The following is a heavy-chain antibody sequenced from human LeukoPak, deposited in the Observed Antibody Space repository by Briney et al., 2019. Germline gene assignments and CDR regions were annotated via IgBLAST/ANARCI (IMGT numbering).Heavy chain of an antibody. J-gene: IGHJ4*02. V-gene: IGHV3-23*01. CDR2: ISGSGGST. CDR3: AKCYYHDSSGYCPFDY. CDR1: GFTFSSYG. D-gene: IGHD3-22*01. Sequence: PGGSLRLSCAASGFTFSSYGMSWVRQAPGMGLEWVSGISGSGGSTFYAGSVKGRFTISRDNSKNTLYLQMNSLRAEDTAVYYCAKCYYHDSSGYCPFDYWGQGTLVTVS.